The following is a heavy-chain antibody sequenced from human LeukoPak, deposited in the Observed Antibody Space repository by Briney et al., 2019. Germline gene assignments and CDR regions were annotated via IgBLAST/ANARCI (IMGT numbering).Heavy chain of an antibody. V-gene: IGHV3-9*03. Sequence: GRSLRLSCAASGFTFDDYAMHWVRQAPGKGLEWVSGISWNSGSIGYADSVKGRFTISRDNAKNSLYLQMNSLRAEDMALYYCEKPWGKGVPAAHDAFNIGAKGTRVTVSS. CDR3: EKPWGKGVPAAHDAFNI. CDR2: ISWNSGSI. D-gene: IGHD2-2*01. CDR1: GFTFDDYA. J-gene: IGHJ3*02.